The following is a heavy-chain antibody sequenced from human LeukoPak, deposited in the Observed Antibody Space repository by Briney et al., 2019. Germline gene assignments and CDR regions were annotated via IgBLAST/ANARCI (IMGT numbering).Heavy chain of an antibody. CDR1: GFTVSNNY. CDR3: ARDFECSGGSCYSAY. J-gene: IGHJ4*02. Sequence: PGGSLRLSCAASGFTVSNNYMSWVRQAPGKGPEWVSVIYSGNSKYYADSVKGRFTISRDNSKNTVYLQMNSLRVEDTAVYYCARDFECSGGSCYSAYWGQGTLVTVSS. D-gene: IGHD2-15*01. CDR2: IYSGNSK. V-gene: IGHV3-53*01.